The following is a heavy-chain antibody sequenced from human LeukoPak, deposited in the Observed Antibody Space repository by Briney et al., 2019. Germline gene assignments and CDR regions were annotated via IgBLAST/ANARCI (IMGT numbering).Heavy chain of an antibody. CDR3: AREVQGFDF. CDR2: ANPNSGGT. CDR1: GYRLTDHY. V-gene: IGHV1-2*02. J-gene: IGHJ4*02. D-gene: IGHD4/OR15-4a*01. Sequence: GASVKVSCKPSGYRLTDHYMHWVRQAPGQGLEWMGWANPNSGGTHYAQKFQGRVTMTRDRSITTVYMELSSLTSDDTAIYYCAREVQGFDFWGQGTLVTVSS.